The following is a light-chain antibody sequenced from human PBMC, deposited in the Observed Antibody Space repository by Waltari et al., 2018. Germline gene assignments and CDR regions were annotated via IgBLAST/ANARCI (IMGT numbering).Light chain of an antibody. CDR3: QQYNNWPPVLT. Sequence: EIVLTQSTATLSVSPGVRATLSCRASHSISNNLAWDQQKPGPAPRLLIYGASASATAIPARFSGSGSGTEFTLTISILQSEDFAIYYCQQYNNWPPVLTFGPGTKVDF. J-gene: IGKJ3*01. CDR1: HSISNN. V-gene: IGKV3-15*01. CDR2: GAS.